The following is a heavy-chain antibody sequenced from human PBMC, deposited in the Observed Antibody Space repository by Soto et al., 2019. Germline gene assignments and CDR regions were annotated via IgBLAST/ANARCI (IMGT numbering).Heavy chain of an antibody. J-gene: IGHJ4*02. CDR3: ARGPFYDSRGFYHPYYFAC. CDR2: ISPSGDTI. Sequence: PGGSLRLSCAASAFTFSGHEMNWVRQAPGKGLEWVSYISPSGDTIHYADSVKGRFTISRDNAENSLYLQMNSLRAEDTATYYCARGPFYDSRGFYHPYYFACWGQGTLVTVSS. D-gene: IGHD3-22*01. V-gene: IGHV3-48*03. CDR1: AFTFSGHE.